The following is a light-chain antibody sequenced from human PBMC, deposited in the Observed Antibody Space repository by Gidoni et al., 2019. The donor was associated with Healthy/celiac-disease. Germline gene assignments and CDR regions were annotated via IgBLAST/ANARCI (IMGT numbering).Light chain of an antibody. CDR2: GAS. CDR1: QSVSSSY. J-gene: IGKJ4*01. Sequence: ELVLTQSPGTLSLSPGESTTLSCRASQSVSSSYLAWYQQKPGQAPRLLIYGASSRATGIPGRFSGSGSGTDFTLTISRLETEDFAVYYCQQYGSSPFGGGTKVEIK. V-gene: IGKV3-20*01. CDR3: QQYGSSP.